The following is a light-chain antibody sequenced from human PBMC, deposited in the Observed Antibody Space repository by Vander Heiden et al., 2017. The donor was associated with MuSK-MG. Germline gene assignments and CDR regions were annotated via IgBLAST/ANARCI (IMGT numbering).Light chain of an antibody. J-gene: IGKJ1*01. V-gene: IGKV1-5*01. CDR2: DAS. Sequence: DIQMTQSPSTLSASVGDRVTITCRASQSISSWLAWYQQKPGKAPKLLIYDASSLESGVPSRFSGSGSGTEFTLTISSLQPDDFATYYCQQYNSYSWTFAQGTKVEIQ. CDR3: QQYNSYSWT. CDR1: QSISSW.